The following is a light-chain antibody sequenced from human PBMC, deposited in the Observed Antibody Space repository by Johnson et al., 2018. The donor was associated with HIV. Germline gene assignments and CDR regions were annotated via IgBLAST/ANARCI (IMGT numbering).Light chain of an antibody. Sequence: QSVLTQPPSVSAAPGQKVTISCSGSSSNIGNNYVSWYQQLPGTAPKLLIYDNNKRPSGIPDRFSGSKSGTSATLGITGLQTGDEADYYCGTWDSSLSALYVCGTGTKGTVL. J-gene: IGLJ1*01. V-gene: IGLV1-51*01. CDR3: GTWDSSLSALYV. CDR1: SSNIGNNY. CDR2: DNN.